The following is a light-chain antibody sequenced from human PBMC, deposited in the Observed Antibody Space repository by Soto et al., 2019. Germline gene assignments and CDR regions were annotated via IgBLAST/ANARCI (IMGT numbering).Light chain of an antibody. J-gene: IGKJ1*01. CDR3: QQYGSSPRT. V-gene: IGKV3-20*01. Sequence: EVVLTQSPGTLSLSPGERATLSCRASRSVSNSYLAWYQQKPGQAPSLLVYGASTRATGVPDRFSGSGSGADFTLTISRLEPEDFAMYYCQQYGSSPRTFGQGTKGDIK. CDR2: GAS. CDR1: RSVSNSY.